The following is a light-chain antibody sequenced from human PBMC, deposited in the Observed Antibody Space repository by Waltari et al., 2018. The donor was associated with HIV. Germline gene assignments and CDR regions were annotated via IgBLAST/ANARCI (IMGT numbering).Light chain of an antibody. CDR1: SSDVGGYDS. CDR3: SSYTGSSTPYV. J-gene: IGLJ1*01. CDR2: EVS. Sequence: QSALTQPASVSGSPGQSITISCTGTSSDVGGYDSVPWFQRHPGQSPRLITYEVSKWPSGVSNRLSGSKSDNTASLTISGLQAEDEADYYCSSYTGSSTPYVFGSGTKVTVL. V-gene: IGLV2-14*01.